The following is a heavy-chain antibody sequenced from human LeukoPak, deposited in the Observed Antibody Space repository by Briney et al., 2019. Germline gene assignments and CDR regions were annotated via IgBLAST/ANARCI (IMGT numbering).Heavy chain of an antibody. CDR3: TRGSAAAGFDP. J-gene: IGHJ5*02. CDR2: IYSGGST. Sequence: PGGSLRLSCSASGFTVSINYMSCVRQAPGKGREWILVIYSGGSTYYAESVKGRFTTSRDTSKNTLSLQMNSLRAEDTAVYYCTRGSAAAGFDPWGQGTLVTVSS. CDR1: GFTVSINY. D-gene: IGHD6-13*01. V-gene: IGHV3-53*01.